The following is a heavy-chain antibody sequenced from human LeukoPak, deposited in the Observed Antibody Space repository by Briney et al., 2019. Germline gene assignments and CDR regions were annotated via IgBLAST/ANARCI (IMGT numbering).Heavy chain of an antibody. CDR2: IYSGGST. J-gene: IGHJ4*02. Sequence: GGSLRLSCAASGFTVSSNYMSWVRQAPGKGLEWVSVIYSGGSTYYADSVKGRFTISRDNSKNTLYLQMNSLRAEDTAVYYCARAYSGYDVGGYWGQGTLVTVSS. D-gene: IGHD5-12*01. CDR3: ARAYSGYDVGGY. V-gene: IGHV3-53*01. CDR1: GFTVSSNY.